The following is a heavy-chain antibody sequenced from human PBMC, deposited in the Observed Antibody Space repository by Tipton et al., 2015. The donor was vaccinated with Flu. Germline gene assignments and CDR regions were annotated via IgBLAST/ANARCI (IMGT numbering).Heavy chain of an antibody. CDR1: GFIFNAYG. Sequence: SGFIFNAYGMSWVRQAPGKGLEWVSFISGDGGDTYYADSVQGRFTVSKDYSKSTVYLQMNNLRGEDTALYYCARWATDTTGYSKYWFFDFWGRGTFVSVSS. CDR3: ARWATDTTGYSKYWFFDF. V-gene: IGHV3-23*01. CDR2: ISGDGGDT. D-gene: IGHD2-15*01. J-gene: IGHJ2*01.